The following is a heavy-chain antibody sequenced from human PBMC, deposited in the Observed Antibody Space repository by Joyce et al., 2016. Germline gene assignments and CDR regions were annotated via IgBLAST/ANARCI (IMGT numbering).Heavy chain of an antibody. CDR3: ARGGLVYDYSMDV. Sequence: EVQLVESGGGLVKPGGYLKISCAASGFMFSISSMSWFRQAPGKVLEWVSAISGDRRFIFHADSVRGRFTVSRYNAENSLYLQMKSLRVEDTAVYFCARGGLVYDYSMDVWGQGTTVIVSS. D-gene: IGHD2-21*01. J-gene: IGHJ6*02. CDR2: ISGDRRFI. V-gene: IGHV3-21*02. CDR1: GFMFSISS.